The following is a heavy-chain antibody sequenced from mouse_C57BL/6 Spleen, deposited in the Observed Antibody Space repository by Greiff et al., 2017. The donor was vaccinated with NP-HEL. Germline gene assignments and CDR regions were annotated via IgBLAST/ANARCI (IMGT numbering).Heavy chain of an antibody. D-gene: IGHD1-1*01. CDR3: ARGALDYGSSPFAY. CDR1: GYTFTSYW. V-gene: IGHV1-64*01. Sequence: QVQLQQPGAELVKPGASVKLSCKASGYTFTSYWMHWVKQRPGQGLEWIGMIHPNSGSTNYNEKFKSKATLTVDKSSSTAYMQLSSLTSEDSAVYYCARGALDYGSSPFAYWGQGTLVTVSA. CDR2: IHPNSGST. J-gene: IGHJ3*01.